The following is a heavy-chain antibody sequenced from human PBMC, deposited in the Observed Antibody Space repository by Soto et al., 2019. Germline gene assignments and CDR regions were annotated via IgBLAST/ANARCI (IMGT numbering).Heavy chain of an antibody. CDR1: GFTFSRYW. V-gene: IGHV3-23*01. CDR2: ISGNENKT. J-gene: IGHJ4*02. D-gene: IGHD6-6*01. Sequence: GGSLRLSCAASGFTFSRYWMSWVRQAPGKGLEWVSIISGNENKTYYVDSVKGRFTISRDNSKNTLYLQMNSLRAEDTAVYYCAKRSSSSTFDYWGQGTLVTVSS. CDR3: AKRSSSSTFDY.